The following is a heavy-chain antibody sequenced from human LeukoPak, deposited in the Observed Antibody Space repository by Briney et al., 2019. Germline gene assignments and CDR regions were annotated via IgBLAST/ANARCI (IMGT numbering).Heavy chain of an antibody. CDR3: AKDGNWARFEN. Sequence: GGSLRLSCAASGFTFSSYWMSWVRQAPGKGLEWVSTISASGDSTYYADSVKGRFTSSRDNSKNTLYLQMNSLRAEDTAVYYCAKDGNWARFENWGQGTLVTVSS. J-gene: IGHJ4*02. CDR2: ISASGDST. D-gene: IGHD7-27*01. V-gene: IGHV3-23*01. CDR1: GFTFSSYW.